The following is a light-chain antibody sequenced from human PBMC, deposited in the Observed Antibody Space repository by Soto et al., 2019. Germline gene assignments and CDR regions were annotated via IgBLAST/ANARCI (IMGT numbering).Light chain of an antibody. V-gene: IGKV3-20*01. J-gene: IGKJ4*01. CDR1: QTVRNNY. CDR2: AAS. Sequence: EILLTQSPGTLSLYPGERATLSCRASQTVRNNYLAWYQQKPGQAPRLLIYAASTTATGIPDRFGGSGSGTDFTLTISRLEPEDLAVYYCHQYGSSPLTFGGVTKVDI. CDR3: HQYGSSPLT.